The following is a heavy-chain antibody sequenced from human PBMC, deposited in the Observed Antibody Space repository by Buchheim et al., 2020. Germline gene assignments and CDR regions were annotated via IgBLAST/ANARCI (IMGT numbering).Heavy chain of an antibody. V-gene: IGHV4-39*01. CDR1: GGSISSSSYY. J-gene: IGHJ4*02. CDR2: IYYSGST. Sequence: QLQLQESGPGLVKPSETLSLTCTVSGGSISSSSYYWGWIRQPPGKGLEWIGSIYYSGSTYYNPSLKSRVTISVDTSKNQFSLKLGSVTAADTAVYYCARHVVSRITIFGVVTPEAPFDYWGQGTL. CDR3: ARHVVSRITIFGVVTPEAPFDY. D-gene: IGHD3-3*01.